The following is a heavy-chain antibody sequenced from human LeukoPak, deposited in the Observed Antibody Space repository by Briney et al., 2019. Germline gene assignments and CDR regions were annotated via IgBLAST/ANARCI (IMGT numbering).Heavy chain of an antibody. CDR1: GFTFSTYT. Sequence: PGGSLRLSCAASGFTFSTYTMNWVRQAPGKGLEWISYIDHSRSTKYYADSVKGRFTISRDNAKNSLYLQMNSLRAEDTAVYYCARDSIVVVPAAMEDAFGIWGQGTMVTVSS. CDR3: ARDSIVVVPAAMEDAFGI. V-gene: IGHV3-48*04. CDR2: IDHSRSTK. D-gene: IGHD2-2*01. J-gene: IGHJ3*02.